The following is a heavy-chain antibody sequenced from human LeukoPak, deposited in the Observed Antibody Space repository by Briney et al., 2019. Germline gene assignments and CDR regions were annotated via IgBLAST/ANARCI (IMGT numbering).Heavy chain of an antibody. CDR3: ARDLPSTPNWELDY. J-gene: IGHJ4*02. D-gene: IGHD1-26*01. CDR2: INPHSGVT. V-gene: IGHV1-2*06. CDR1: GYTFAGYF. Sequence: ASVKVSCKASGYTFAGYFIHWVRQAPGQGLEWMGRINPHSGVTEYAQKFQGGVTMSRDTSITTAYVEVSRLISDDTAVYYCARDLPSTPNWELDYWGQGTLVTVSS.